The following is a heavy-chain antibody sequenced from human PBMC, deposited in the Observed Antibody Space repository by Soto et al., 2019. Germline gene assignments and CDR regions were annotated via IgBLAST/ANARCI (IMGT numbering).Heavy chain of an antibody. CDR3: GRYFASGSYYIDY. CDR1: GFTFSSYG. V-gene: IGHV3-21*01. CDR2: ISSSSYI. Sequence: GGSLRLSCAASGFTFSSYGMNWVRQAPGKGLEWVSSISSSSYIYYADSVKGRFTISRDNAKNSLYLQMNSLRAEDTAVYYCGRYFASGSYYIDYWGQGILVTVSS. J-gene: IGHJ4*02. D-gene: IGHD3-10*01.